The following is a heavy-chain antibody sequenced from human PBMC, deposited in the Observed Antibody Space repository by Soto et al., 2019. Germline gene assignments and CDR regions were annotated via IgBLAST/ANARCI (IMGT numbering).Heavy chain of an antibody. Sequence: GESLKISCKGSGYSFTSYWISWVRQMPGKGLAWMGRIDPSDSYTNYSLSFQGHVTISADKSCSTAYLPWSSLRASDTAMYYCAILLYGMDVWGPGTTVTV. CDR3: AILLYGMDV. CDR1: GYSFTSYW. CDR2: IDPSDSYT. V-gene: IGHV5-10-1*01. J-gene: IGHJ6*02. D-gene: IGHD2-15*01.